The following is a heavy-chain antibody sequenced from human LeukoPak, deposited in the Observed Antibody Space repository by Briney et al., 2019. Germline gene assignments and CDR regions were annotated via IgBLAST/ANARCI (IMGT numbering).Heavy chain of an antibody. D-gene: IGHD2-2*02. CDR3: ARPYCTSTSCYNVFDY. J-gene: IGHJ4*02. CDR2: IDPSDSYT. CDR1: GYSFTRYW. V-gene: IGHV5-10-1*01. Sequence: GESLKISCQGSGYSFTRYWISWLRQMPGKGLEWMGRIDPSDSYTNYSPSFQGHVTISADQSINTAYLQWSSLKASDTAMYYCARPYCTSTSCYNVFDYWGQGTLVTVSS.